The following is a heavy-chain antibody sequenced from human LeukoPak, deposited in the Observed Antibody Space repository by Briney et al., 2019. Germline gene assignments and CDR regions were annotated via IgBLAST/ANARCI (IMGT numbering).Heavy chain of an antibody. D-gene: IGHD3-10*01. Sequence: QSGGSLRLSCAASGFTVSSNYMSWVRQAPGKGLEWVSVIYSGGSTYYGDSVKGRFTISRDNSKNTLYLQMNSLRAEDTAVYYCASGPARLLWFGGSDAFDIWGQGTMVTVSS. CDR3: ASGPARLLWFGGSDAFDI. CDR1: GFTVSSNY. CDR2: IYSGGST. J-gene: IGHJ3*02. V-gene: IGHV3-66*01.